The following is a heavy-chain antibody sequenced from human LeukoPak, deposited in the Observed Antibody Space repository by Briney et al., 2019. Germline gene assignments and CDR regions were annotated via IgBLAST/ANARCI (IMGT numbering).Heavy chain of an antibody. CDR3: ARGPGAFDI. Sequence: GGSLRLSCVASGFVFSSYWMNCVRHAPGKGLVWVSRINSDGSSTSYADSVKGRFTISRDNAKNTLFLQMNSLRAEDTAVYYCARGPGAFDIWGQGTMVTVSS. J-gene: IGHJ3*02. CDR2: INSDGSST. CDR1: GFVFSSYW. V-gene: IGHV3-74*01. D-gene: IGHD2-2*01.